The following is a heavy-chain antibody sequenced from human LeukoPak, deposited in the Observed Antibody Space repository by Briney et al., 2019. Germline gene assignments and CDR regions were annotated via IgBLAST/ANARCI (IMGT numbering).Heavy chain of an antibody. CDR1: GYTFTGNY. Sequence: ASVKVSCKASGYTFTGNYMHWVRQAPGQGLEWMGWINPNSGGTNYVQKFQGRVTMTRDTSIGTAYMELNRLRSDDTAVYYCARGSYDSSDFEYFHHWGQGTLVTVSS. J-gene: IGHJ1*01. CDR2: INPNSGGT. D-gene: IGHD3-22*01. CDR3: ARGSYDSSDFEYFHH. V-gene: IGHV1-2*02.